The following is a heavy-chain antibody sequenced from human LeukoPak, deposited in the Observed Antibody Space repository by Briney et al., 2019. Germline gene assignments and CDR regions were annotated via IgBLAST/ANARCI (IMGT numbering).Heavy chain of an antibody. CDR1: AYTFINYD. J-gene: IGHJ4*02. Sequence: ASVKVSCKGSAYTFINYDINWVRQATGQGLEWIGWMNPNSGNTDFAQKFQGRVAMTRNTSISTAYMELSSLRSEDTAVYYCARGGDAHYDFSYWGQETLVTVSS. CDR3: ARGGDAHYDFSY. D-gene: IGHD3-3*01. CDR2: MNPNSGNT. V-gene: IGHV1-8*01.